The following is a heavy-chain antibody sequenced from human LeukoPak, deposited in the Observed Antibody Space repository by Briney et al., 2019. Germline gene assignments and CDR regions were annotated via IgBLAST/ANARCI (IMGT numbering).Heavy chain of an antibody. CDR1: GFTVSSNY. D-gene: IGHD6-13*01. V-gene: IGHV3-66*04. CDR3: AKHPLGSSPPHTNWFDP. Sequence: PGGSLRLSCAASGFTVSSNYMSWVRQAPGKGLEWVSVIYSGGSTYYADSVKGRFTISRDNSKNTLYLQMNSLRAEDTAIYYCAKHPLGSSPPHTNWFDPWGQGTLVTVSS. CDR2: IYSGGST. J-gene: IGHJ5*02.